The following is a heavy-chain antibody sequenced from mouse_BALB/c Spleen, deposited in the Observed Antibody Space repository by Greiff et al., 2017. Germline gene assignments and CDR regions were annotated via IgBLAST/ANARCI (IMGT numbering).Heavy chain of an antibody. CDR3: ARGKDYFDY. J-gene: IGHJ2*01. Sequence: LVESGPELVRPGVSVKISCKGSGYTFTDYAMHWVKQSHAKSLEWIGVISTYYGNTNYNQKFKGKATMTVDKSSSTAYMELARLTSEDSAIYYCARGKDYFDYWGQGTTLTVSS. CDR2: ISTYYGNT. CDR1: GYTFTDYA. V-gene: IGHV1-67*01.